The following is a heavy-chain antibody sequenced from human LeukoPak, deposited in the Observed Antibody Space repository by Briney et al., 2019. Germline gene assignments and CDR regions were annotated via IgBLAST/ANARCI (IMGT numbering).Heavy chain of an antibody. Sequence: GGSLRLSCAASGFTFSSYPMKWVRQAPGKGLEWVSEISGSGDNTYYADSVKGRFTISRDNSKNTLYLQMNSLRDEDTAVYYCAKDRAYCTSSTCLDQDFWGQGTLVTVSS. V-gene: IGHV3-23*01. CDR2: ISGSGDNT. D-gene: IGHD2-2*01. J-gene: IGHJ4*02. CDR1: GFTFSSYP. CDR3: AKDRAYCTSSTCLDQDF.